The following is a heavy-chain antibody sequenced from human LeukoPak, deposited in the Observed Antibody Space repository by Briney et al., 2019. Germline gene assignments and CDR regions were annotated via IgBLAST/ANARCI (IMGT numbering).Heavy chain of an antibody. CDR2: ISSSSSYI. CDR1: GFTFSSYS. J-gene: IGHJ4*02. D-gene: IGHD6-13*01. CDR3: ARGLIAAAGFDY. V-gene: IGHV3-21*01. Sequence: GGSLRLSCAASGFTFSSYSMNWVRQAPGKGLEWVSSISSSSSYIYYADSVKGRFTISRDNAKNSLYLQMNSLRAEDTAVYYCARGLIAAAGFDYWGQGTLVTVSS.